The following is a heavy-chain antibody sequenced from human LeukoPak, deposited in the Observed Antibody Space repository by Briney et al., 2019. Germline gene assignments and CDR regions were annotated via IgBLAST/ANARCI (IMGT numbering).Heavy chain of an antibody. J-gene: IGHJ4*02. CDR1: GFTFSSYV. D-gene: IGHD6-19*01. V-gene: IGHV3-23*01. CDR3: AKRGPAGAGKSPDYFDY. Sequence: PGGSLRLSCAASGFTFSSYVMSWVRQAPGKGLEWVSAITGSGDHTYYADSVKGRFTISRDNSKNTLYLQMNSLRAEDTAVYYCAKRGPAGAGKSPDYFDYWGQGTLVTVSS. CDR2: ITGSGDHT.